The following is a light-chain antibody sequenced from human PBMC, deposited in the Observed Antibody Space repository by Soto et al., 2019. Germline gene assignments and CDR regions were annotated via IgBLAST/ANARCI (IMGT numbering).Light chain of an antibody. CDR3: QQYNSYSKT. V-gene: IGKV1-5*01. CDR2: DAS. CDR1: QSISSW. J-gene: IGKJ1*01. Sequence: DIQMTQSPSTLSASVGDRVTITFRASQSISSWLAWYQQKPGKAPKLLIYDASSLESGVPSRFSGSGSGTEFTLTISSLQPDDFATYCCQQYNSYSKTFGQGTKVDIK.